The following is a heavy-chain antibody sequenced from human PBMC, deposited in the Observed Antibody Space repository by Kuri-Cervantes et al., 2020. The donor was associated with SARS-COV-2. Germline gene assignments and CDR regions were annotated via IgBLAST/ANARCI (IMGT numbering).Heavy chain of an antibody. CDR2: IRYDGSKE. V-gene: IGHV3-30*02. Sequence: GGSLRLSCAASGLTFSGSAMHWVRQASGKGLEWVAFIRYDGSKEYYVDSVKGRFSISRDSTKNTLYLQMVSLGAADTAVYFCAKDFSARTQYLLEYYYYYGMDVWGQGTTVTVSS. J-gene: IGHJ6*02. D-gene: IGHD2/OR15-2a*01. CDR3: AKDFSARTQYLLEYYYYYGMDV. CDR1: GLTFSGSA.